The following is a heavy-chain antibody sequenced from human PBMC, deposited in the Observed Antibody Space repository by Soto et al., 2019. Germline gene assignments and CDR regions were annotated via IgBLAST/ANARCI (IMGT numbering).Heavy chain of an antibody. V-gene: IGHV1-8*01. CDR2: MNPNSGDT. CDR3: ARGELLWFGELLR. CDR1: GYTFTSYE. Sequence: QVQLLQSGAEVKKPEASVKVSCKASGYTFTSYEINWVRQATGQGIEWMGWMNPNSGDTGYAQKFQGRVTMTRNTSISTAYMELSSLRSAETAVYYCARGELLWFGELLRWGQGTLVTVSS. J-gene: IGHJ4*02. D-gene: IGHD3-10*01.